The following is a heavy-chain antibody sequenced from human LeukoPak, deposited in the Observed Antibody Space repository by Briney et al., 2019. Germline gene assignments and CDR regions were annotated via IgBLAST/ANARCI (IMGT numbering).Heavy chain of an antibody. CDR1: GYSISSGYY. CDR3: ARRAFYSGFDY. D-gene: IGHD2-21*01. J-gene: IGHJ4*02. CDR2: IYHSGST. Sequence: SETLSLTCAVSGYSISSGYYWGWIRRPPGKGLEWIGSIYHSGSTYYNPSLKSRVTISVDTSKNQFSLKLSSVTAADTAVYYCARRAFYSGFDYWGQGTLVTVSS. V-gene: IGHV4-38-2*01.